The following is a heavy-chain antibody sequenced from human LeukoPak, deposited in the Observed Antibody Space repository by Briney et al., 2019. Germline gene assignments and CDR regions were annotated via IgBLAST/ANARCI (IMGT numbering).Heavy chain of an antibody. J-gene: IGHJ4*02. V-gene: IGHV4-38-2*02. CDR3: ARDRRVFDY. Sequence: SETLSLTCTVSGYSISSGYYWGWIRQPPGKGLEWIGSIYHSGSTYYNPSLKSRVTISVDTSKNQFSLKLSSVTAADTAVYYRARDRRVFDYWGQGTLVTVAS. CDR1: GYSISSGYY. CDR2: IYHSGST.